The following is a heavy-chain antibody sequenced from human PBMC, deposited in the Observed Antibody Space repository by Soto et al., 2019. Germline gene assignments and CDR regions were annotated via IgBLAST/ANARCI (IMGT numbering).Heavy chain of an antibody. D-gene: IGHD6-13*01. CDR1: GGTFSSYR. J-gene: IGHJ4*02. CDR2: IVPIYRTA. Sequence: QVPLVQSGAEVKKPGSSVKVSCKASGGTFSSYRINWVRQAPGQGLEWVGGIVPIYRTADYAQQFQGRVTITADESARTSYMELRSLKSQDTAVYYCVRDSGAKLSSSWGQGTLVTVSS. CDR3: VRDSGAKLSSS. V-gene: IGHV1-69*01.